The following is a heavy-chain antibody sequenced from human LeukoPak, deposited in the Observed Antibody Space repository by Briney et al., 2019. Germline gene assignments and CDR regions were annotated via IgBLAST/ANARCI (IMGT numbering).Heavy chain of an antibody. J-gene: IGHJ5*02. D-gene: IGHD2-15*01. CDR2: IYPADSDI. Sequence: GESLQISSKGSGYSINNYWIGWVRPMRGKGMEWMGIIYPADSDIRYSPSFQGQVTISADKSISTAHLQWSSLKASDTAMYYCARQEYCSGGSCYTWFDPWGQGTLVTVSS. V-gene: IGHV5-51*01. CDR1: GYSINNYW. CDR3: ARQEYCSGGSCYTWFDP.